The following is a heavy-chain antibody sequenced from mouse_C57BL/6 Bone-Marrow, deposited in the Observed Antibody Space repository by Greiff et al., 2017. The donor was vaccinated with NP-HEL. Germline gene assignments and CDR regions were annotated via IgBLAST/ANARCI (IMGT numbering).Heavy chain of an antibody. V-gene: IGHV5-6*02. J-gene: IGHJ3*01. Sequence: DVKLVESGGDLVKPGGSLKLSCAASGFTFSSYGMSWVRQTPDKRLEWVATISSGGSYTYYPDSVKGRFTISRDNAKNTLYLQMSSLKSEDTAMYYCARPYFAYWGQGTLVTVSA. CDR1: GFTFSSYG. CDR2: ISSGGSYT. CDR3: ARPYFAY.